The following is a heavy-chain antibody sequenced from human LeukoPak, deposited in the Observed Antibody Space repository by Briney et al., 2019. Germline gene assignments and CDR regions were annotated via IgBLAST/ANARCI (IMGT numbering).Heavy chain of an antibody. CDR3: ARGFLEWLLYGGADY. D-gene: IGHD3-3*01. J-gene: IGHJ4*02. Sequence: GKSLRLSCAASGFTFSRYSMHWVRQAPGKGLDWVAVISHDGTTKYNADSVEGRFTVSRDNSRNTLYLQMNSLRPEDTAVYFCARGFLEWLLYGGADYWGQGILVTVAS. CDR1: GFTFSRYS. CDR2: ISHDGTTK. V-gene: IGHV3-30-3*01.